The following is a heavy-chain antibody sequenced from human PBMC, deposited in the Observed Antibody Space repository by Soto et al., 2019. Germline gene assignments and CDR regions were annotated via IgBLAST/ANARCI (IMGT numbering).Heavy chain of an antibody. CDR1: GYTLTELS. D-gene: IGHD2-15*01. CDR2: FDPEDGEK. Sequence: ASVKVSCKVSGYTLTELSMHWVREAPGKGLEWMGGFDPEDGEKIYAQKFQGRVTMTEDTSTDTAYMELSSLRSEDTAVYYCAKLLSRGREYWGQGTLVTVSS. V-gene: IGHV1-24*01. CDR3: AKLLSRGREY. J-gene: IGHJ4*02.